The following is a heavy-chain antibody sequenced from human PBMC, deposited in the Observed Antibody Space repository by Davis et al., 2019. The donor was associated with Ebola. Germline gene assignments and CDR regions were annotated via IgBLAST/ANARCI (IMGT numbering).Heavy chain of an antibody. CDR3: ARAQLWSGDWFDP. J-gene: IGHJ5*02. CDR2: IGTAGDT. CDR1: GFTFSSYD. V-gene: IGHV3-13*01. D-gene: IGHD5-18*01. Sequence: GESLKISCAASGFTFSSYDMHWVRQATGKGLEWVSAIGTAGDTYYPGSVKGRFTISRENAKNSLYLKMNSLRAEDTAVYYCARAQLWSGDWFDPWGQGTLVTVSS.